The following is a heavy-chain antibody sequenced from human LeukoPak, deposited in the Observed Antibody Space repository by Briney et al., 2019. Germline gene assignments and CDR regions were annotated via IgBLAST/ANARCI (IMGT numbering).Heavy chain of an antibody. CDR3: ARSKSGYRFDY. J-gene: IGHJ4*02. CDR2: IFYRGST. V-gene: IGHV4-59*01. Sequence: PSETLSLTCTVSRGSLIGYYWGWIRQPPRTGLDWVGNIFYRGSTTYNPSLKSRVTISLDMAKSQFSLNLTSVTAADSAIYYCARSKSGYRFDYWSRGTRVIVSS. D-gene: IGHD5-12*01. CDR1: RGSLIGYY.